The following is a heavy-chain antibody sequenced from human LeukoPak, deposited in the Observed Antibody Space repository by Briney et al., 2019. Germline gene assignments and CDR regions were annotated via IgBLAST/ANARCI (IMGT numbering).Heavy chain of an antibody. J-gene: IGHJ4*02. CDR3: ARDLGGDY. D-gene: IGHD3-16*01. CDR2: ILYSGST. V-gene: IGHV4-39*07. CDR1: GGSISTSNYY. Sequence: SETLSLTCTVSGGSISTSNYYWGWIRQPPGKGLEWIGNILYSGSTYYSPSLKSRVTISLDTSRNQFSLKLTSVTAADTAVYYCARDLGGDYWGQGTLVTVSS.